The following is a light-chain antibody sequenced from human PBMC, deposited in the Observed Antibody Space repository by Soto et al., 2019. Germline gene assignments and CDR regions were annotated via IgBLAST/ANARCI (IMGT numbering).Light chain of an antibody. CDR1: QSVGSSY. J-gene: IGKJ1*01. Sequence: EIVLTQSPGTLSFSPWERATLSCRASQSVGSSYLAWYQQKPGQAPRLLIYGASSRATGIPDRFSGSGSGTDFTLTISRLEPEDFAVYYCQQYDSSPWTFGQGTKVEIK. V-gene: IGKV3-20*01. CDR2: GAS. CDR3: QQYDSSPWT.